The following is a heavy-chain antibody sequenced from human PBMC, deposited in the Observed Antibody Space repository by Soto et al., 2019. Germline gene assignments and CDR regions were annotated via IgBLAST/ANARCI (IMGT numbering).Heavy chain of an antibody. CDR1: GGSFSGYY. CDR2: IDHSGST. CDR3: ARKGGGRYDFWRKAMDV. V-gene: IGHV4-34*01. J-gene: IGHJ6*02. D-gene: IGHD3-3*01. Sequence: LSLTCAVYGGSFSGYYWSWIRQTPGKGLEWIGEIDHSGSTNYNPSLKSRVTISIDPSENQFSLKLSSVTAADTGVFYCARKGGGRYDFWRKAMDVWGQGTAVTVSS.